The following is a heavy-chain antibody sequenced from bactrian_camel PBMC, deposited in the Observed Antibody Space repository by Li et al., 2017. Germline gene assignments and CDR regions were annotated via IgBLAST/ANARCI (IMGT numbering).Heavy chain of an antibody. V-gene: IGHV3S1*01. Sequence: QVQLVESGGGSVQAGQSLRLSCAVSGYTSNYYCMAWFRQAPGKGREGVATIYTGADTTYYADSVKGRFTISQDKAKNQVYLQMNSLKPEDTAVYYCAAGYGLSTSPHWGQGTQVTVS. D-gene: IGHD3*01. CDR1: GYTSNYYC. J-gene: IGHJ4*01. CDR2: IYTGADTT. CDR3: AAGYGLSTSPH.